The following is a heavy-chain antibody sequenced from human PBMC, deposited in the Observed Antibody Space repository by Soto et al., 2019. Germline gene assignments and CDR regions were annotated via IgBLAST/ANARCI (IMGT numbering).Heavy chain of an antibody. CDR3: ARGAYCGGDCHYYFDY. CDR2: IKQDGSGK. D-gene: IGHD2-21*02. V-gene: IGHV3-7*01. J-gene: IGHJ4*02. CDR1: GFTFSNYW. Sequence: EVQLVESGGDLVQPGGSLRLSCAASGFTFSNYWMSWVRQAPGKGLEWMANIKQDGSGKNYVASVKGRFTISRDNAKTSLYLKLDSLRAEATAVYYCARGAYCGGDCHYYFDYGGLGNLVSVSS.